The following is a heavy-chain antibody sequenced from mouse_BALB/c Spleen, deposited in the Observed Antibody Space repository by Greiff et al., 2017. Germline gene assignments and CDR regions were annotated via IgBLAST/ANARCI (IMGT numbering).Heavy chain of an antibody. CDR2: IYPGDGDT. D-gene: IGHD2-10*01. J-gene: IGHJ4*01. V-gene: IGHV1-82*01. Sequence: SGPELVKPGASVKISCKASGYAFSSSWMNWVKQRPGQGLEWIGRIYPGDGDTNYNGKFKGKATLTADKSSSTAYMQLSSLTSVDSAVYFCARPYYGNYRAMDYWGQGTSVTVSS. CDR3: ARPYYGNYRAMDY. CDR1: GYAFSSSW.